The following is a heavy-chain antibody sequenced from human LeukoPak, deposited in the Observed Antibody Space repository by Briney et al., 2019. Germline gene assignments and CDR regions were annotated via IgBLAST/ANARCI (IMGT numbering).Heavy chain of an antibody. D-gene: IGHD6-13*01. CDR3: ARRGSWTYYYAMDV. J-gene: IGHJ6*02. Sequence: SETLSLTCAVYGGSFSGYYWSWIRQAPGKGLEWIGEIRHSGSTNYNPSLKGRVTVSVDTSKNQFSLRLTSVTAADTAVYYCARRGSWTYYYAMDVWGQGTTVTVSS. CDR2: IRHSGST. V-gene: IGHV4-34*01. CDR1: GGSFSGYY.